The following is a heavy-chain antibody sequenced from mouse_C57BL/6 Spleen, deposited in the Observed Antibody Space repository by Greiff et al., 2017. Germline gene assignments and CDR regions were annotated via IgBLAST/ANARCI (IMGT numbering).Heavy chain of an antibody. J-gene: IGHJ4*01. CDR1: GFTFSDFY. V-gene: IGHV7-1*01. CDR2: SRNKANDYTT. D-gene: IGHD2-1*01. CDR3: ARDESYYGNYGAMDY. Sequence: DVKLVESGGGLVQSGRSLRLSCATSGFTFSDFYMEWVRQAPGKGLEWIAASRNKANDYTTEYSASVKGRFIVSRDTSQSILYLQMNALRAEDTAIYYCARDESYYGNYGAMDYWGQGTSVTVSS.